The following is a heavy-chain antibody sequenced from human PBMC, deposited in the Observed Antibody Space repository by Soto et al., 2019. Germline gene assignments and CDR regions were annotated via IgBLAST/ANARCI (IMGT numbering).Heavy chain of an antibody. Sequence: PSETLSLTCAVSGGSIRSVGYYWSWLRQVAGKGLEWLGYMSYRVSTYSNPSLKSRVSLSIDTDQDTFYLKLASVSAAYTAVYYCAMMEAQGNLHESFEHWGQGIPVTVSS. CDR2: MSYRVST. CDR3: AMMEAQGNLHESFEH. J-gene: IGHJ4*02. CDR1: GGSIRSVGYY. D-gene: IGHD3-9*01. V-gene: IGHV4-31*11.